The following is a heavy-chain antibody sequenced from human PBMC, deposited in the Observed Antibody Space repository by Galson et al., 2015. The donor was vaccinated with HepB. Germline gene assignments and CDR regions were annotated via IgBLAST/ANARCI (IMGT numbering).Heavy chain of an antibody. CDR3: ARGGIQDWFDP. V-gene: IGHV3-30-3*01. Sequence: SLRLSCAASGFTFSSYAMHWVRQAPGKGLEWVAVISYDGSSKYYADSVKGRFTISRDNSKNTLYLQMNSPRAEDTAVYYCARGGIQDWFDPWGQGTLVTVSS. J-gene: IGHJ5*02. D-gene: IGHD6-13*01. CDR1: GFTFSSYA. CDR2: ISYDGSSK.